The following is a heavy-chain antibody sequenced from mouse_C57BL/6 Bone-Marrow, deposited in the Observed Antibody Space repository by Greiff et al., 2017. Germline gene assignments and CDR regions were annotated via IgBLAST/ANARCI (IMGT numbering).Heavy chain of an antibody. J-gene: IGHJ3*01. D-gene: IGHD2-4*01. CDR1: GFTFSSYA. CDR3: ARDHYDYDNFAY. V-gene: IGHV5-4*01. Sequence: EVKVEESGGGLVKPGGSLKLSCAASGFTFSSYAMSWVRQTPEKRLEWVATISDGGSYTYYPDNVKGRFTISRDNAKNNLYLQMSHLKSEDTAMYYCARDHYDYDNFAYWGQGTLVTVSA. CDR2: ISDGGSYT.